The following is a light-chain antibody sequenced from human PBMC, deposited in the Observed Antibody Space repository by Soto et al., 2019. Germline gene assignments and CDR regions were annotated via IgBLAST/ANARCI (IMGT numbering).Light chain of an antibody. CDR3: QHFLNSQYT. Sequence: EIVLTQSPGTLSASPGERVTLSCRASQSIVSNYLNWYHQKPGQAPTLVMFGASRRAPGIPDRFSGSGSATDFTLTISRLEREDFAVYFCQHFLNSQYTFGQGTKLEI. V-gene: IGKV3-20*01. J-gene: IGKJ2*01. CDR1: QSIVSNY. CDR2: GAS.